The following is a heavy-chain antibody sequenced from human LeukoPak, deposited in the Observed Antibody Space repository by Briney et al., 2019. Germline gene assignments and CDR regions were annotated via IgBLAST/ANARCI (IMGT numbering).Heavy chain of an antibody. CDR3: ARDPNITPDY. CDR1: GFTFSSYA. D-gene: IGHD2/OR15-2a*01. CDR2: ISYDGSNK. V-gene: IGHV3-30*04. J-gene: IGHJ4*02. Sequence: PGRSLRFSCAASGFTFSSYAMHWVRQAPGKGLEWVAVISYDGSNKYYADSVKGRFTISRDNPKNTLYAQMNSLRAEDTAVYYCARDPNITPDYWGQGTLVTVSS.